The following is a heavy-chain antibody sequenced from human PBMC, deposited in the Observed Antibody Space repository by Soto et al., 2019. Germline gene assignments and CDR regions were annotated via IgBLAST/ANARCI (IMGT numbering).Heavy chain of an antibody. CDR3: ARAVVRITMIRGTPSEIDY. CDR2: INHSGST. D-gene: IGHD3-10*01. CDR1: GGSFSGYY. V-gene: IGHV4-34*01. Sequence: SETLSLTCAVYGGSFSGYYWSWIRQPPGKGLEWIGEINHSGSTNYNPSLKSRVTISVDTSKNQFSLKLSSVTAADTAVYYCARAVVRITMIRGTPSEIDYWGQGTLVTVSS. J-gene: IGHJ4*02.